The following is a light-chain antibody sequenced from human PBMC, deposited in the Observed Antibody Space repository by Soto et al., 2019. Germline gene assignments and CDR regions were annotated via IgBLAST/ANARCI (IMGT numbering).Light chain of an antibody. Sequence: QSALTQPASVSGSPGQSIAISCTGTSSDVGGYNYVSWYQQHPGKAPKLMIYEVINRPSGISDRFSGSKSGNTASLTISGLQAEDEADYYCCSYTSSNTWVFGGGTKVTVL. J-gene: IGLJ3*02. V-gene: IGLV2-14*01. CDR2: EVI. CDR3: CSYTSSNTWV. CDR1: SSDVGGYNY.